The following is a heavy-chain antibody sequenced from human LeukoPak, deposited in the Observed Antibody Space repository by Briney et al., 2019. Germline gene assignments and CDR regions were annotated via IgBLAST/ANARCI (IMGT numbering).Heavy chain of an antibody. V-gene: IGHV4-38-2*01. J-gene: IGHJ2*01. CDR2: TIHREST. CDR1: GYSVSSGYF. CDR3: ARQGLAFRTWYFEL. Sequence: PSETLSLTCAVSGYSVSSGYFWGWIRQSPGKGLEWIGSTIHRESTYHNPRLMGRVTISLDSSKNQLSLKLRSVTAADTAIYHCARQGLAFRTWYFELWGRGTLVTVSS.